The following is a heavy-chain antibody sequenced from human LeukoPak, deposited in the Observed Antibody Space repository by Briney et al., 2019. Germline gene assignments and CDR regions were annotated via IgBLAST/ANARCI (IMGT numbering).Heavy chain of an antibody. J-gene: IGHJ3*02. V-gene: IGHV4-34*01. CDR2: INHSGST. CDR1: GGSFSGYY. D-gene: IGHD3-22*01. Sequence: PSETLSLTCAVYGGSFSGYYWSWIRQPPGKGLEWNGEINHSGSTNYNPSLKSRVTISVDTSKNQFSLKLSSVTAADTAVYYCARGAYYYDSSGYYSPVMFYLDIWGQGTMVTVSS. CDR3: ARGAYYYDSSGYYSPVMFYLDI.